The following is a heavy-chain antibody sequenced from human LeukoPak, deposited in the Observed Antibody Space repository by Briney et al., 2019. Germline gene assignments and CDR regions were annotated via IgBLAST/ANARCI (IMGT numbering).Heavy chain of an antibody. CDR1: GFTFSSYA. Sequence: GGSLRLSCAASGFTFSSYAMSWVRQAPGKGLEWVSAISGSGGSTYYADSVKGRFTISRDNSKNTLYLQMNSLRAEDTAVYYCAYRGYSGYDYHYFDYWGQGTLVTVSS. J-gene: IGHJ4*02. D-gene: IGHD5-12*01. CDR2: ISGSGGST. CDR3: AYRGYSGYDYHYFDY. V-gene: IGHV3-23*01.